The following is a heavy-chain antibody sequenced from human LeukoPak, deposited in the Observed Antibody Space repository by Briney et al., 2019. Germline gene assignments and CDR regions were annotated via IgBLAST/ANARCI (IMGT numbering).Heavy chain of an antibody. CDR3: AREEEDYGSGSRIYGMDV. D-gene: IGHD3-10*01. CDR2: ITYDGSSE. Sequence: GGSLRLSCAASGFNFGNFGMHWVRQAPGKGLEWVAFITYDGSSEYYVDSVRGRPTISRDNSKNTLYLQMNSLRAEDTAVYYCAREEEDYGSGSRIYGMDVWGQGTTVTVSS. J-gene: IGHJ6*02. V-gene: IGHV3-30*02. CDR1: GFNFGNFG.